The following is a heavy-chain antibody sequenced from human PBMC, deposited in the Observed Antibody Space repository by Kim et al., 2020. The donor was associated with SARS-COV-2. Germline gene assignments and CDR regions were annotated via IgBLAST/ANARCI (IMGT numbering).Heavy chain of an antibody. V-gene: IGHV3-11*01. CDR2: ISSSGSTI. Sequence: LSLTCAASGFTFSDYYMSWIRQAPGKGLEWVSYISSSGSTIYYADSVKGRFTISRDNAKNSLYLQMNSLRAEDTAVYYCARDHLGYSYVGYYYYGMDVWGQGTTVTVSS. J-gene: IGHJ6*01. CDR3: ARDHLGYSYVGYYYYGMDV. D-gene: IGHD5-18*01. CDR1: GFTFSDYY.